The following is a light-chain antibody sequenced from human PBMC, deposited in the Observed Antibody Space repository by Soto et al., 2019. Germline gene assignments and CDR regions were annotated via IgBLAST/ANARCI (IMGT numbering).Light chain of an antibody. J-gene: IGKJ3*01. Sequence: EMVLTQSPGTLSLSPGERATLSCRTSQSVSSSYLAWYQQKPGQAPRLLIYGASTSATGIPDRFSGSGSGTEFAITISRLEPVDFALYYCQQYGSSFGPGTKVDIK. V-gene: IGKV3-20*01. CDR3: QQYGSS. CDR1: QSVSSSY. CDR2: GAS.